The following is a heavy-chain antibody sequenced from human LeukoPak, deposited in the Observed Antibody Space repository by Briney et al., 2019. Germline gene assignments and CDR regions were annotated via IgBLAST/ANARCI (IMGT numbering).Heavy chain of an antibody. J-gene: IGHJ4*02. V-gene: IGHV1-69*05. CDR1: GGTFSSYA. CDR3: ARGIVVVTASPPPYFDY. D-gene: IGHD2-21*02. CDR2: IIPIFGTA. Sequence: SVKVSCKASGGTFSSYAISWVRQAPGQGLEWMGGIIPIFGTANYAQKFQGRVTITTDEPTSTAYMELSSLRSEDTAVYYCARGIVVVTASPPPYFDYWGQGTLVTVSS.